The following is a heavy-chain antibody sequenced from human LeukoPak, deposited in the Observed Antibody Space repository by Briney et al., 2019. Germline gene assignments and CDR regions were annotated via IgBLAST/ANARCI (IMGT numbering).Heavy chain of an antibody. V-gene: IGHV3-7*01. Sequence: GGSLRLSCAASGFTFSSHWMSWVRQAPGKGLEWVANIKEDGSQKYYVDSVKGRFTISKDNAKNSLYLQMNSLRAEDTAVYYCARDGNSGYPFDYWGQGTLVTVSS. J-gene: IGHJ4*02. CDR1: GFTFSSHW. CDR2: IKEDGSQK. D-gene: IGHD3-22*01. CDR3: ARDGNSGYPFDY.